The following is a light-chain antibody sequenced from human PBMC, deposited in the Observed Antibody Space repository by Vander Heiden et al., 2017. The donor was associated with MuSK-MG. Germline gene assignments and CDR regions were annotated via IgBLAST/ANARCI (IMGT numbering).Light chain of an antibody. CDR1: SNIGRNT. CDR2: RNS. J-gene: IGLJ2*01. Sequence: QTVLTQPPSTSATPGQSVTLSCSASNIGRNTVSWYQQLPGAAPKLLIYRNSNRPSGVSDRFSGSKSGTSASLAISGLQSEDEADYYCAAWDDTLRGPVFGGGTKLTVL. CDR3: AAWDDTLRGPV. V-gene: IGLV1-44*01.